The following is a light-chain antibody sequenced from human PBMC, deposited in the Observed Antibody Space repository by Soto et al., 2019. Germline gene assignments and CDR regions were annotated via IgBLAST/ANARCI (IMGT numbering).Light chain of an antibody. CDR1: SSNIGRNT. V-gene: IGLV1-44*01. J-gene: IGLJ3*02. CDR2: SSD. CDR3: ADWVDSLNAWA. Sequence: QSVLTQPPSASGTPGQRVTISCSGSSSNIGRNTVKWYRQLPGTAPKLLIGSSDQRPSGVPDRFSASQSGTSASLASSGLQAEDEAYYICADWVDSLNAWAFGGGTKLTVL.